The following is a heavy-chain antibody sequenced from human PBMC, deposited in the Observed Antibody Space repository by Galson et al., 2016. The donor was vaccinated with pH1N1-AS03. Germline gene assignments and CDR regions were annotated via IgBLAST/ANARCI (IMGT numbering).Heavy chain of an antibody. CDR1: GYVFGSYR. J-gene: IGHJ4*02. CDR3: ARGGDHASY. D-gene: IGHD3-10*01. V-gene: IGHV1-18*01. Sequence: SVKVSCKASGYVFGSYRISWVRQAPGQGLEWMGWISVYNGNTNHAQNLQGRVTMSTDTSTITAYMELRSLSSDDTAVYYCARGGDHASYWGQGTLITVSS. CDR2: ISVYNGNT.